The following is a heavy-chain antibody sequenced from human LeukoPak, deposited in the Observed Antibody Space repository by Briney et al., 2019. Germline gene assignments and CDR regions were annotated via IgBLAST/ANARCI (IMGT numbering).Heavy chain of an antibody. Sequence: ASVKVSCQASGYTFTGYYMHWVRQAPGQGLEWMGRINLKSGGTNYAQEFQGRVTMTRDTSINTAYMELSRVRSDDTAVYYCAISTSPYVIEVWTNGPLDYWGQGTLVTVSS. CDR1: GYTFTGYY. V-gene: IGHV1-2*06. J-gene: IGHJ4*02. D-gene: IGHD3-22*01. CDR2: INLKSGGT. CDR3: AISTSPYVIEVWTNGPLDY.